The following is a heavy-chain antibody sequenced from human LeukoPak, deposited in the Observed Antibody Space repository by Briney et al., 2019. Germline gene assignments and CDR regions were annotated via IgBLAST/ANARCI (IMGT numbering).Heavy chain of an antibody. D-gene: IGHD2-2*01. CDR1: GGSISSSSYY. J-gene: IGHJ3*02. CDR2: IYYSGST. V-gene: IGHV4-39*01. Sequence: PSETLSLTCTVSGGSISSSSYYWGWIRQPPGKGLEWIANIYYSGSTYYNPSLKSRVTISVDTSKNQFSLKLSSVTAADTAVYYCARHGTVVPAAGVGDDAFDIWGQGTMVTVSS. CDR3: ARHGTVVPAAGVGDDAFDI.